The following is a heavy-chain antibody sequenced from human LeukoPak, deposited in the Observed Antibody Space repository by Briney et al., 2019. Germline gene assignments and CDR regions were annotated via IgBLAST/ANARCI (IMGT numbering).Heavy chain of an antibody. CDR3: ASKGCTGGNCKHYFDY. J-gene: IGHJ4*02. Sequence: GGSLRLSCVASGFTFSYYWMSWVRQAPGKGLEWVANIKQDGSEEYYVDSVKGRFTISRDNAKNSLYLQMNSLRAEDTAVYYCASKGCTGGNCKHYFDYWGQGTLVTVAS. CDR1: GFTFSYYW. D-gene: IGHD2-8*02. CDR2: IKQDGSEE. V-gene: IGHV3-7*03.